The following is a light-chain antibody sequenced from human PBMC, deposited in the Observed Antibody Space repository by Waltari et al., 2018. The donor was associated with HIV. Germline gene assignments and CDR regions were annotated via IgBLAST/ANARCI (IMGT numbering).Light chain of an antibody. V-gene: IGKV2-30*01. CDR2: RVS. CDR3: MQGTHWPYT. CDR1: QSLIYSDGKTY. J-gene: IGKJ2*01. Sequence: DVVMTQSPISLPVTLGQSASISCKSSQSLIYSDGKTYLNWIRQRPGQAPRRLIYRVSNRDSGFPDRFSGSGSGTDFTLKIRGVEAEDNGVYYCMQGTHWPYTFGQGTKLEIK.